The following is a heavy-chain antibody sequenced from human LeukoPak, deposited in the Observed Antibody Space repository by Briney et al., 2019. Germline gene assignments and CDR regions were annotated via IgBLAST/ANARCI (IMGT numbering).Heavy chain of an antibody. CDR2: ISGSVGST. J-gene: IGHJ3*02. V-gene: IGHV3-23*01. D-gene: IGHD2-21*02. CDR3: PKGLKLLFSHAFDI. Sequence: PGGSLRLSCAASGFTFSSYAMSWVRQAPGKGREWVSAISGSVGSTYYADSVKGRFTSSRENSKNTLYLQMNSLRAEDTAVYYCPKGLKLLFSHAFDIWGQGTMVTVCS. CDR1: GFTFSSYA.